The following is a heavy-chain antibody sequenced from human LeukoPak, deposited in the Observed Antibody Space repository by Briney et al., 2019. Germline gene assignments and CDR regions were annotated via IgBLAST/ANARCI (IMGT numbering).Heavy chain of an antibody. J-gene: IGHJ4*02. CDR3: AKDGYSSGWYRGEYYFDY. Sequence: GGSLRLSCAASGCTFDDYTMHWVRQAPGKGLEWVALISWDGGSTYYAYSVKGRFTISRDNSKNSLYLQMNSLRTEDTALYYCAKDGYSSGWYRGEYYFDYWGQGTLVTVSS. CDR2: ISWDGGST. D-gene: IGHD6-19*01. V-gene: IGHV3-43*01. CDR1: GCTFDDYT.